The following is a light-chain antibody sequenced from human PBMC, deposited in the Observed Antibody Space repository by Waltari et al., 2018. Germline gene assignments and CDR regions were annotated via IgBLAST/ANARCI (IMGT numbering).Light chain of an antibody. V-gene: IGKV1-12*01. CDR3: QQGNSFPLT. J-gene: IGKJ5*01. Sequence: DIQMPQSPSSVSASVGDTVTTTCRVSLNIRTWVTWYQHKPGKAPNPLIYAASSLHSGVPSRFSGSGSGTDFTLTISSLQPEYFATYYCQQGNSFPLTFGQGTRLEIK. CDR2: AAS. CDR1: LNIRTW.